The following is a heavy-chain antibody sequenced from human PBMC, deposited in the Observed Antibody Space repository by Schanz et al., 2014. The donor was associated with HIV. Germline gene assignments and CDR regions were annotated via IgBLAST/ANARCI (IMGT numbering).Heavy chain of an antibody. D-gene: IGHD3-9*01. CDR1: GFSFLRYE. CDR3: AKADEIRHFDWYHPPFDS. V-gene: IGHV3-23*01. Sequence: EVQLLESGGGLVQPGGSLRISCVASGFSFLRYEMSWVRQAPGKGLEWLSTLSGSGDRTYYADSVKGRVTISRDNSKNTLYLQMNSLRVEDTAVYYCAKADEIRHFDWYHPPFDSRGQGTLVTVSS. CDR2: LSGSGDRT. J-gene: IGHJ4*02.